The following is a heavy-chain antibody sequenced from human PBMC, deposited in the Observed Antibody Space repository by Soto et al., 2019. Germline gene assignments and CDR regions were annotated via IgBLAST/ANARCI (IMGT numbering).Heavy chain of an antibody. CDR1: GGSFRGYY. CDR3: ARYCSSGTCYGGAFDG. CDR2: INHSGST. J-gene: IGHJ3*01. V-gene: IGHV4-34*01. Sequence: SETLSLTCAVYGGSFRGYYWSWIRQPPGKGLEWIGEINHSGSTKYNPSLKSRVTISVDTSKNQFSLKLSFVTAADTALYYCARYCSSGTCYGGAFDGWGQGTMVTVSS. D-gene: IGHD2-2*01.